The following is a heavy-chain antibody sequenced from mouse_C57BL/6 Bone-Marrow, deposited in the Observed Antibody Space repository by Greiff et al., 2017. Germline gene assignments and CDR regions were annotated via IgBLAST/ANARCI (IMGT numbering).Heavy chain of an antibody. V-gene: IGHV1-26*01. J-gene: IGHJ2*01. CDR1: GYTFTDYY. D-gene: IGHD1-1*01. Sequence: EVQLQQSGPELVKPGASVKISCKASGYTFTDYYMNWVKQSHGKSLEWIGDINPNNGGTSYNQKFKGKATLTVDKSSSTAYMELRSLTSEDSAVYYCARGEVYYYGSSDYWGQGTTLTVSS. CDR2: INPNNGGT. CDR3: ARGEVYYYGSSDY.